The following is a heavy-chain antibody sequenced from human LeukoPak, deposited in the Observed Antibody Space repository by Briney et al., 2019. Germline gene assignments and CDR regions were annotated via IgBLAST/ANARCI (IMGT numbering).Heavy chain of an antibody. D-gene: IGHD6-13*01. J-gene: IGHJ4*02. Sequence: PSETLSLTCTVSGDSISSYYWSWIRQPPGKGLEWIGYIYYSGSTNYNPSLKSRVTISVDTSKNQFSLKLSSVTAADTAVYYCARFSIAAAGTPQYYFDYWGQGTLVTVSS. CDR3: ARFSIAAAGTPQYYFDY. CDR1: GDSISSYY. V-gene: IGHV4-59*01. CDR2: IYYSGST.